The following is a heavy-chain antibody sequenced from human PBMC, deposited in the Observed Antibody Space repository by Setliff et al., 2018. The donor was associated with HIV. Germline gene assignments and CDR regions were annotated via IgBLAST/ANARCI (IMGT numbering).Heavy chain of an antibody. V-gene: IGHV1-46*01. J-gene: IGHJ5*02. CDR2: INPNGDST. Sequence: ASVKVSCKASGYTFTDYYLHWVRQAPGQGPEWMGLINPNGDSTIYAQKFEDRLTVTSDTATTTLYMELRSLRFDDTAMYYCASSNWQLVADHWGQGTPVTVSS. CDR1: GYTFTDYY. CDR3: ASSNWQLVADH. D-gene: IGHD6-13*01.